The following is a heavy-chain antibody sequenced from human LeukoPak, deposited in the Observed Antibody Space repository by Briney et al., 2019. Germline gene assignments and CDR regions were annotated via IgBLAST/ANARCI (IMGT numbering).Heavy chain of an antibody. CDR1: GGSFSGYY. J-gene: IGHJ3*02. CDR2: INHSGST. V-gene: IGHV4-34*01. CDR3: ARGLTTVAYSVAFDI. Sequence: SETLSLTRAVYGGSFSGYYWSWIRQPPGKGLEWIGEINHSGSTNYNPSLKSRVTISVDTSKNQFSLKLSSVTAADTAVYYCARGLTTVAYSVAFDIWGQGTMVTVSS. D-gene: IGHD4-11*01.